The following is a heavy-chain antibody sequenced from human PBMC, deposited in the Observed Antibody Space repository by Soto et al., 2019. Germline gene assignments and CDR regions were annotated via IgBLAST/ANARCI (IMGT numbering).Heavy chain of an antibody. CDR2: IYHSGSA. CDR3: AGNNAASGTYYFYD. D-gene: IGHD6-13*01. J-gene: IGHJ4*02. Sequence: SETLSLTCAVSGDSVSSLFWWSWVRQSPGKGLEWIGEIYHSGSANYNPSLKSRVTMSVDNSKNQFSLKLNSVTAADTAVYYCAGNNAASGTYYFYDGGKEPLVTVPS. CDR1: GDSVSSLFW. V-gene: IGHV4-4*02.